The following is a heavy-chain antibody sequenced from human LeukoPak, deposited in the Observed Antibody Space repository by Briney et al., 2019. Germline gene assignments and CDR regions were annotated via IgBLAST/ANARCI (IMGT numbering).Heavy chain of an antibody. CDR1: GFTFANYA. D-gene: IGHD6-13*01. CDR3: AKDQKSIAATGYDY. Sequence: PGGSLRPSCAASGFTFANYAMSWVRQGPGKGLEWVATISGSGGSTYYADSVKGRFTISRDNSKNTLFLQVNSLRADDTAVYFCAKDQKSIAATGYDYWGQGTLVTVSS. V-gene: IGHV3-23*01. CDR2: ISGSGGST. J-gene: IGHJ4*02.